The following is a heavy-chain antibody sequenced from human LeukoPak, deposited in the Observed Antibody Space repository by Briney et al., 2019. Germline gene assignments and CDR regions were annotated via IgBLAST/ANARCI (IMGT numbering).Heavy chain of an antibody. Sequence: GRSLRLSCAASGFTLTIFAIHWVRQAPGKGLEWVAVISYDGSNKYYADSVKGRFTISRDNSKNTLYLQMNSLRAEDTAVYYFARAEVEMATIGRLDYWGQGNLVTVSS. CDR2: ISYDGSNK. D-gene: IGHD5-24*01. CDR1: GFTLTIFA. V-gene: IGHV3-30*04. J-gene: IGHJ4*02. CDR3: ARAEVEMATIGRLDY.